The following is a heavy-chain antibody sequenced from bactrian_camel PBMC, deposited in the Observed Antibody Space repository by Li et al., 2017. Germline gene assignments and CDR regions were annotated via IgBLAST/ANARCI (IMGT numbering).Heavy chain of an antibody. CDR3: AADLVTGGDWRSVDLWSY. CDR2: ISTGDTST. CDR1: GITRSRHC. Sequence: HVQLVESGGGSVQPGGSLRLSCAASGITRSRHCMGWFRQVPGKEREGVAWISTGDTSTDYADSVKGRFTISQDNAKPTLYLQMNALKPEDTAMYYCAADLVTGGDWRSVDLWSYWGQGT. J-gene: IGHJ4*01. D-gene: IGHD1*01. V-gene: IGHV3S1*01.